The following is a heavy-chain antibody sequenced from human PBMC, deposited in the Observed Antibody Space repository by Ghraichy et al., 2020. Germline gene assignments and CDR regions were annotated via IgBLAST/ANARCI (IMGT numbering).Heavy chain of an antibody. CDR1: GFTFTTYA. CDR3: AKTVAGTLNWFDP. CDR2: ISGSGDST. Sequence: GGSLRLSCAASGFTFTTYAMSWVRQAPGKGLEWVSSISGSGDSTYYADSVKGRFTISRDNSKNTLYLQVNSLRAEDTAVYYCAKTVAGTLNWFDPWGQGTLVTVSS. D-gene: IGHD6-19*01. V-gene: IGHV3-23*01. J-gene: IGHJ5*02.